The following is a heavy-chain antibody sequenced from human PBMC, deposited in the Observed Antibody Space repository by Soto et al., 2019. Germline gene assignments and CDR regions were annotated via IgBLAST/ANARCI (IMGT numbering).Heavy chain of an antibody. CDR2: IIPMFGTA. CDR3: ASGIQLWLRRINNGYSG. J-gene: IGHJ4*02. V-gene: IGHV1-69*13. Sequence: GASVKVSCKAPGGTFSTYAISLVRQAPGQGLEWMGGIIPMFGTANYAQRFQDRVTITADESTNTVYMELSSLRSEDTAVYFCASGIQLWLRRINNGYSGWGQGTLVTAPQ. CDR1: GGTFSTYA. D-gene: IGHD5-18*01.